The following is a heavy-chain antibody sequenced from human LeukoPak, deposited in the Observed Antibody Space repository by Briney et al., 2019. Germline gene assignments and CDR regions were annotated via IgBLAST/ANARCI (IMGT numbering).Heavy chain of an antibody. CDR1: GGSISSYY. D-gene: IGHD2-15*01. J-gene: IGHJ4*02. Sequence: PSETLSLTCTVSGGSISSYYWSWLRQPPGKGLEWIGYIYYSGSTNYNPSLKSRVTISVDTSKNQFSLKLSSVTAADTAVYYCARGLGCSGGSCYSFFDYWGQGTLVTVSS. CDR3: ARGLGCSGGSCYSFFDY. V-gene: IGHV4-59*01. CDR2: IYYSGST.